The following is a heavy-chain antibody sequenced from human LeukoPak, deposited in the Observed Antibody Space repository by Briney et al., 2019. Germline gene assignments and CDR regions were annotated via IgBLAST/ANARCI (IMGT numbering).Heavy chain of an antibody. Sequence: GGSLRLSCAASGLTFSTYWMSWVRQAPGKGLEWVVNIKQDGSERNYVDSVKGRFTISRDNAKKSLYLQMNSLRAGDTAVYYCAKDIAAATYHYYYGMDVWGQGTTVTVSS. CDR2: IKQDGSER. CDR1: GLTFSTYW. CDR3: AKDIAAATYHYYYGMDV. V-gene: IGHV3-7*01. J-gene: IGHJ6*02. D-gene: IGHD6-13*01.